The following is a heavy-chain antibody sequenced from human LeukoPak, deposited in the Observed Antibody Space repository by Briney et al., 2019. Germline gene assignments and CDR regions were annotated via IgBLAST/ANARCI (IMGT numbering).Heavy chain of an antibody. CDR1: GFTFSSYA. Sequence: PGGSLRLSCAASGFTFSSYAMHWVRQAPGKGLEWVAFIRYDGSNKYYADSVKGRFTISRDNSKNTLYLQMNSLRAEDTAVYYCAKVYGRIENWFDPWGQGTLVTVSS. CDR3: AKVYGRIENWFDP. V-gene: IGHV3-30*02. J-gene: IGHJ5*02. CDR2: IRYDGSNK. D-gene: IGHD2/OR15-2a*01.